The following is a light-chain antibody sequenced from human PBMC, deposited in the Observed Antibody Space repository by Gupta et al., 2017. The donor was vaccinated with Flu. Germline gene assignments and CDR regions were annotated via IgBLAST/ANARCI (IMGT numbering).Light chain of an antibody. CDR3: MQGLFLPT. V-gene: IGKV2-29*02. CDR2: EIS. CDR1: QSLQHGTGWTS. J-gene: IGKJ5*01. Sequence: SVTPGQAASISCTSSQSLQHGTGWTSIYWYVQKPGQPPQLLISEISYRCSGVPERFSGSGAGKSFTLNISRMEAEDVGIYYWMQGLFLPTFGQGTPLEIK.